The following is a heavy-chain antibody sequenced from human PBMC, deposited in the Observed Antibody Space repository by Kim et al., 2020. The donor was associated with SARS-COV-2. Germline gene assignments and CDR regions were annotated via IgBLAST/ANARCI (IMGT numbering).Heavy chain of an antibody. CDR2: MSPNTGNT. CDR3: TRGERGDI. J-gene: IGHJ3*02. V-gene: IGHV1-8*01. Sequence: ASVKVSCKASGYTFTSYDINWVRQATGQGLESMGWMSPNTGNTGYAQKFQGRVTMTRDTSISTAYMELSSLRSDDTAIYYCTRGERGDIWGQGTMVTVSS. CDR1: GYTFTSYD. D-gene: IGHD3-10*01.